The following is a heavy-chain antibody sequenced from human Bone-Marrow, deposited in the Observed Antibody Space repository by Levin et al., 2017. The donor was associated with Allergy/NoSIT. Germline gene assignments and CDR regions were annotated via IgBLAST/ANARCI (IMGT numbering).Heavy chain of an antibody. CDR3: ARAPVVPSGTTAYYYYMDV. CDR2: IFYSGST. CDR1: GGSIYSDYY. Sequence: SETLSLTCAVSGGSIYSDYYWMWIRQPPGKGLEWVGYIFYSGSTYYNPSLESRLSISVDTSKNHFSLRLHSVTPADTAVYFCARAPVVPSGTTAYYYYMDVWGTGTTVTVSS. J-gene: IGHJ6*03. D-gene: IGHD1-7*01. V-gene: IGHV4-30-4*01.